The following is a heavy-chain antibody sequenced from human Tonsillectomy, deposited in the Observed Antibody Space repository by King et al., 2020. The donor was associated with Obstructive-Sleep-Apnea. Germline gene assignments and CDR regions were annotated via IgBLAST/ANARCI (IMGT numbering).Heavy chain of an antibody. CDR2: ISGSGGST. J-gene: IGHJ4*02. CDR3: AKSHHYDVWGGYADY. Sequence: VQLVESGGGLVQPGGSLRLSCAASGFTFSSYAMSWVRQAPGKGLEWVSAISGSGGSTYYAASVKGRFTISRDNSKNTLSLQRNSLRAEDTAVYYCAKSHHYDVWGGYADYWGQGPLVTVSS. D-gene: IGHD3-3*01. CDR1: GFTFSSYA. V-gene: IGHV3-23*04.